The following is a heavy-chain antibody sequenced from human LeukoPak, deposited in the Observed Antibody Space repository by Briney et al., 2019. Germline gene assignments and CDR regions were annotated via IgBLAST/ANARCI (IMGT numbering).Heavy chain of an antibody. CDR3: ARDAGWGYYDL. D-gene: IGHD1-26*01. CDR2: IDKHGNGK. J-gene: IGHJ4*02. CDR1: GFTFSISW. Sequence: PGGSLRLSCVAPGFTFSISWVTSVREAPGKGLEWVANIDKHGNGKYYVDSVKGRFAISRDYATNSVFLQMKSLRAEDTSVYYCARDAGWGYYDLWGQGTPVTVSS. V-gene: IGHV3-7*01.